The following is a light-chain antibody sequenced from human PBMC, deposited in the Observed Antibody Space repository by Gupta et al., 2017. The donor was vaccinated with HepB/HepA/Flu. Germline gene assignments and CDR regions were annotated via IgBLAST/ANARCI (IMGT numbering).Light chain of an antibody. CDR3: QYDYTTRT. CDR2: WAS. Sequence: ILMSQSPDSLAVSLGERATVNCTSSQNRVSSSNNKNYLAWYQQKPGQPPKLLITWASNRQSSVTDRFSGGGDGKDFTRTSSIRQAEDGAVYYWQYDYTTRTFGQGTKVEIK. CDR1: QNRVSSSNNKNY. J-gene: IGKJ1*01. V-gene: IGKV4-1*01.